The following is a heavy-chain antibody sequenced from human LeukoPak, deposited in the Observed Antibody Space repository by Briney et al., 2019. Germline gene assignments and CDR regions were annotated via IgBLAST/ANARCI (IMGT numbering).Heavy chain of an antibody. CDR1: GFTLGGYW. J-gene: IGHJ5*02. V-gene: IGHV3-7*05. CDR2: IKSDGSEK. CDR3: GRLTTAYDTVDP. Sequence: PGGSLRLSCAASGFTLGGYWLSWFRQAPGKGLECVASIKSDGSEKYYADSVKGRFTISRDNAKNSLYLQMNSLRADDTAVYYCGRLTTAYDTVDPWGQGTLVTVSS. D-gene: IGHD3-16*01.